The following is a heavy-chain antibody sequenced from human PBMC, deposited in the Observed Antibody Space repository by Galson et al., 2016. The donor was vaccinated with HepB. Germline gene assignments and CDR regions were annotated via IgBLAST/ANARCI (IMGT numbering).Heavy chain of an antibody. CDR1: GVTFRSYI. Sequence: SVKVSCKASGVTFRSYIITWVRQAPGQGLEWMGGIIPIFHNVKSAQKFQGRVIITADASTSTAYMELSSLRPEDTAVYYCATKPRYCSGENCYYFGMDVWGKGPRSPSPQ. D-gene: IGHD2-15*01. CDR2: IIPIFHNV. CDR3: ATKPRYCSGENCYYFGMDV. J-gene: IGHJ6*01. V-gene: IGHV1-69*13.